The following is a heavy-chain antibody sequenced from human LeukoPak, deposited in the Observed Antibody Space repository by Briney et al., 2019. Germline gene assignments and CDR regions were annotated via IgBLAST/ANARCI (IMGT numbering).Heavy chain of an antibody. J-gene: IGHJ4*02. V-gene: IGHV3-21*01. D-gene: IGHD6-13*01. CDR1: GFTFSSYS. Sequence: GGSLGLSCAASGFTFSSYSMNWVRQAPGKGLEWVSSISSSSSCIYYADSVKGRFTISRDNAKNSLYLQMNSLRAEDTAVYYCAREPTYSSSWHTTCDYWGQGTLVTVSS. CDR2: ISSSSSCI. CDR3: AREPTYSSSWHTTCDY.